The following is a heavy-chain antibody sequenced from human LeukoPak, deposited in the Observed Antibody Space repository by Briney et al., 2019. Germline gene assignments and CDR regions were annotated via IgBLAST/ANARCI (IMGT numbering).Heavy chain of an antibody. D-gene: IGHD3-22*01. CDR1: GFTFTNHP. V-gene: IGHV3-11*01. J-gene: IGHJ4*02. CDR3: ARVPVTYYYDSSGSAPDY. Sequence: GGSLRLSCAASGFTFTNHPMNWVRQAPGKGLEWVSYISSSGSTIYYADSVKGRFTISRDNAKNSLYLQMNSLRAEDTAVYYCARVPVTYYYDSSGSAPDYWGQGTLVTVSS. CDR2: ISSSGSTI.